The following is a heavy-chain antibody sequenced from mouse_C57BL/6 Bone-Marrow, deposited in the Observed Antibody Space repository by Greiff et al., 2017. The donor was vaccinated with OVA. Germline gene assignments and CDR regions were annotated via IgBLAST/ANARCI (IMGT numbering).Heavy chain of an antibody. V-gene: IGHV14-3*01. J-gene: IGHJ1*03. CDR3: ARSPVVAKGYWYFDV. CDR2: IDPANGNT. CDR1: GFNIKNTY. D-gene: IGHD1-1*01. Sequence: EVQLVESVAELVRPGASVKLSCTASGFNIKNTYMHWVKQRPEQGLEWIGRIDPANGNTKYAPKFQGKATITADTSSNTAYLQLSSLTSEDTAIYYCARSPVVAKGYWYFDVWGTGTTVTVSS.